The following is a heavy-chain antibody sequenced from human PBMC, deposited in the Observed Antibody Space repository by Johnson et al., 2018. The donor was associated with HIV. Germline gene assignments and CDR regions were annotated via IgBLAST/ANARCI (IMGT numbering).Heavy chain of an antibody. CDR3: ARDPSRLRQSDF. CDR2: ISYDGSNK. Sequence: HVQLVESGGGVVQPGRSLRLSCAASGFTFSSYAMHWVRQAPGKGLEWVAVISYDGSNKYYADSVKGRFTISRDNSKNTLYLQMNSLRAEDTAVYYCARDPSRLRQSDFWGQGTMVTVAS. V-gene: IGHV3-30*04. J-gene: IGHJ3*01. D-gene: IGHD3-16*01. CDR1: GFTFSSYA.